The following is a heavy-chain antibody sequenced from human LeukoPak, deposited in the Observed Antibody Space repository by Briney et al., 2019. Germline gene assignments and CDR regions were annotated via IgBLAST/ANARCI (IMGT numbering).Heavy chain of an antibody. CDR2: INPSGGST. J-gene: IGHJ5*02. V-gene: IGHV1-46*01. Sequence: ASVKVSCKASGYTFTSYYMHWVRQAPGQGLEWMGIINPSGGSTSYAQKFQGRVTMTTDTSTSTAYVELRSLRSDDTAVYYCARARYSYGLTPPFDPWGQGTLVTVPS. D-gene: IGHD5-18*01. CDR1: GYTFTSYY. CDR3: ARARYSYGLTPPFDP.